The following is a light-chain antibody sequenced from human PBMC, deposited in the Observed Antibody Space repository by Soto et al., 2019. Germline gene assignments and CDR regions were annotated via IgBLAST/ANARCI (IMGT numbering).Light chain of an antibody. Sequence: DIQMTQSPSTLSASVGDRITITCRASQGISSWLAWYQQKPGKAPKLLIYKASTLKSGVPSRFSGSGSGTEFTLTISSLQPDDFATYYCQQYNSYSVTFGQGAKVHIK. CDR1: QGISSW. V-gene: IGKV1-5*03. CDR2: KAS. J-gene: IGKJ1*01. CDR3: QQYNSYSVT.